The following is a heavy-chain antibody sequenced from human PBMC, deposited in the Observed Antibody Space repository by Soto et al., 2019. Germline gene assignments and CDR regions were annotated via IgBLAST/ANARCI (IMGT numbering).Heavy chain of an antibody. D-gene: IGHD7-27*01. CDR2: ISGSGGST. V-gene: IGHV3-23*01. CDR3: AKDGEFLWGYYYYYMDV. Sequence: EVQLLESGGGLVQPGGSLRLSCAASGFTFSSYAMSWVRQAPGKGLEWVSAISGSGGSTYYADSVKGRFTISRDNSKNTRYLQMNSLRAEDTAVYYCAKDGEFLWGYYYYYMDVWGKGTTVTVSS. CDR1: GFTFSSYA. J-gene: IGHJ6*03.